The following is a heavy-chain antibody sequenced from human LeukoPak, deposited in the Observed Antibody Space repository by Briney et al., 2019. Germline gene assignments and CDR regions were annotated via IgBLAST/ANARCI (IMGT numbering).Heavy chain of an antibody. Sequence: SETLSLTCAVYGGSFSGYYWSWIRQPPGKGLEWIGEINHSGSTNYNPSLKSRAAISVDTSKNQFSLQLSSVTAADTAVYYCASPAVAGSGYYYYYMGVWGKGTTVTVSS. V-gene: IGHV4-34*01. D-gene: IGHD6-19*01. J-gene: IGHJ6*03. CDR2: INHSGST. CDR1: GGSFSGYY. CDR3: ASPAVAGSGYYYYYMGV.